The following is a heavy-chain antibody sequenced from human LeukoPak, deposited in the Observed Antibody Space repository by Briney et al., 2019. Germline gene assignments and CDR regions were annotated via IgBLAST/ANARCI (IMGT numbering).Heavy chain of an antibody. V-gene: IGHV4-39*02. CDR1: GGSISSTTYY. CDR3: ARDSRFGEFPFDY. CDR2: IYHSGST. J-gene: IGHJ4*02. Sequence: SETLSLTCTVSGGSISSTTYYWGWIRQPPGKGLEWIASIYHSGSTYYNPSLKSRVTISVDTSRNQFSLKLTSVTAADTAVYYCARDSRFGEFPFDYWGQGTLVTVSS. D-gene: IGHD3-10*01.